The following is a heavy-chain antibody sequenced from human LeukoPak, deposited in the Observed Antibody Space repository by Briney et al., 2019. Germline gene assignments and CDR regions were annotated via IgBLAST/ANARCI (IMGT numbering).Heavy chain of an antibody. CDR2: INHSGST. CDR3: ARAGVTIFGVVIIQGAFDI. CDR1: GGSISSYY. D-gene: IGHD3-3*01. Sequence: SETLSLTCTVSGGSISSYYWSWIRQPPGKGLEWIGEINHSGSTNYNPSLKSRVTISVDTSKNQFSLKLSSVTAADTAVYYCARAGVTIFGVVIIQGAFDIWGQGTMVTVSS. J-gene: IGHJ3*02. V-gene: IGHV4-34*01.